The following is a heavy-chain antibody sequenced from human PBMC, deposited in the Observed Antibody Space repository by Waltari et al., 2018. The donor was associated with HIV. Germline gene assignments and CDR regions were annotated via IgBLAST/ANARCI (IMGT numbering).Heavy chain of an antibody. CDR3: ARGSRGHNWNTPFDY. CDR2: VKYSGST. V-gene: IGHV4-34*01. D-gene: IGHD1-1*01. Sequence: QVQLQQWGAGLLKPSETLSLTCAVYGGSFSGYYWSWIRQPPGKGLGWIGEVKYSGSTNYTPPLKSRVTRSVDTSKHHCPLMVSSVTAADTAVYYCARGSRGHNWNTPFDYWGQGTLVTVSS. J-gene: IGHJ4*02. CDR1: GGSFSGYY.